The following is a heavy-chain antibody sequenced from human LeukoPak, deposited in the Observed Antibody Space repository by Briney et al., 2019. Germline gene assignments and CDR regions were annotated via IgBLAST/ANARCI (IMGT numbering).Heavy chain of an antibody. Sequence: ASVKVSCKASGYSFTAYYMHWVRQAPGQGLEWMGWINPNSGGTNYAQKFQGRVTMTRDTSITTAYMEMSRLRSDDTALYYCARSLHILTGENNDYWGQGTLVTVSS. V-gene: IGHV1-2*02. J-gene: IGHJ4*02. CDR3: ARSLHILTGENNDY. CDR1: GYSFTAYY. D-gene: IGHD3-9*01. CDR2: INPNSGGT.